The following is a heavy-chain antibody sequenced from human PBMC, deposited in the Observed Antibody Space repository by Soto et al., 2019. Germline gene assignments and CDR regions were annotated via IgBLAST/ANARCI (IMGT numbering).Heavy chain of an antibody. Sequence: SGPTLVNPTQTRTLTCTFSGFSLSTSGKCVSWIRQPPGKALEWLALIDGDDDKPYSTSLKTRLTISKDTSKNQVVLTMTNMDPVDTATYYCARTALGATWSSFDYWGQGTQVTVSS. CDR1: GFSLSTSGKC. CDR3: ARTALGATWSSFDY. J-gene: IGHJ4*02. D-gene: IGHD1-26*01. CDR2: IDGDDDK. V-gene: IGHV2-70*01.